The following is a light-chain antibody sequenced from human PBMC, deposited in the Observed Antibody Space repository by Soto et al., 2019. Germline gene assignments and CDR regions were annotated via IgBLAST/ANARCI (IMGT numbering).Light chain of an antibody. CDR3: QQYNNWPPLT. J-gene: IGKJ4*01. V-gene: IGKV3-15*01. CDR2: GAS. Sequence: EIVMTQSPATLSVSPGERAILSCRASKSVNNNLAWYQQKPGQAPRLLIYGASTRATGIPARFSGSGSGTEFTLSIGSLQSEDFEIYYCQQYNNWPPLTFGGGTKVEIK. CDR1: KSVNNN.